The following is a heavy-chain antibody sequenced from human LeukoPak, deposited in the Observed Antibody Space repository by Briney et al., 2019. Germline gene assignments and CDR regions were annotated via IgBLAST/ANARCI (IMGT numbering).Heavy chain of an antibody. J-gene: IGHJ4*02. CDR1: GFTFDDYA. CDR3: AKDYTAMARGLDY. V-gene: IGHV3-9*01. Sequence: PGGSLRLSCAASGFTFDDYAMHWVRQAPGKGLEWVSGISWNSGSIGYADSVKGRFTISRDNAKNFLYLQMNSLRAEDAALYYCAKDYTAMARGLDYWGQGTLVAVSS. D-gene: IGHD5-18*01. CDR2: ISWNSGSI.